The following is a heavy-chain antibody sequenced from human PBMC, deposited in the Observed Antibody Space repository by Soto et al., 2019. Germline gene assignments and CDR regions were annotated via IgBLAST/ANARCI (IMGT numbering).Heavy chain of an antibody. Sequence: QVQLVQSGAEVKKPGASVKVSCKASGYTFTGYYMHWVRQAPGQGLEWMGWINPNSGGTNYAQKFQGWVTMTRDTSISTAYMELSRLRSDDTAVYYCARLMITFGGVIVGFDYWGQGTLVTVSS. J-gene: IGHJ4*02. CDR2: INPNSGGT. V-gene: IGHV1-2*04. CDR1: GYTFTGYY. D-gene: IGHD3-16*02. CDR3: ARLMITFGGVIVGFDY.